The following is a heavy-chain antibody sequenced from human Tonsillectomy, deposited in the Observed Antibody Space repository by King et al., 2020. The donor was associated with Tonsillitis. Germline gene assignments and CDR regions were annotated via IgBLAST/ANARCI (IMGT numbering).Heavy chain of an antibody. CDR1: GGSISSSSYY. CDR2: IYYSGST. J-gene: IGHJ5*02. V-gene: IGHV4-39*01. D-gene: IGHD2-2*01. Sequence: QLQESGPGLVKPSETLSLTCTVSGGSISSSSYYWGWIRQPPEKGLEWIGSIYYSGSTYYNPSLKSRVTISVDTSKNQFSLQLSSVTAADTAVYYCARRTTGYCSSPGCYSYTSKGHWFDPWGQGTLVTVSS. CDR3: ARRTTGYCSSPGCYSYTSKGHWFDP.